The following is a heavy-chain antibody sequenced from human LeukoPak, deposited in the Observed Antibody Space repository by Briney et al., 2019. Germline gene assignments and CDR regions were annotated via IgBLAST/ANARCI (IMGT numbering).Heavy chain of an antibody. CDR3: ARFSIAVAGTFFDY. CDR2: ISAYNGNT. V-gene: IGHV1-18*01. D-gene: IGHD6-19*01. J-gene: IGHJ4*02. CDR1: GYTFTSYG. Sequence: ASVKVSCKASGYTFTSYGISWVRQAPGQGLEGMGWISAYNGNTNYEQKLHGRVTMTTDTSTSTAYMELRSLRSDDTAVYYCARFSIAVAGTFFDYWGQGTLVTVSS.